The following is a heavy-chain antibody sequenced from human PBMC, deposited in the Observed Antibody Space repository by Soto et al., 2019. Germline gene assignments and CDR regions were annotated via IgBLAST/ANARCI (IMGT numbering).Heavy chain of an antibody. CDR3: AKDKMSTVTHDAFDI. Sequence: EVQLLESGGGLAQPGGYLRLSCVASGFSISNYAMTWVRQAPGKGLEWVSTISGSGHTTSYADSVEGRFTISRDNSRNMVRLQVDSLRADDTALYYCAKDKMSTVTHDAFDIWGQGTMVTVSA. D-gene: IGHD4-4*01. V-gene: IGHV3-23*01. CDR2: ISGSGHTT. CDR1: GFSISNYA. J-gene: IGHJ3*02.